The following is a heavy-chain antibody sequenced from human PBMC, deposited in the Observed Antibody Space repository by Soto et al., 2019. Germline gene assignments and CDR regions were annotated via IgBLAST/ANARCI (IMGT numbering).Heavy chain of an antibody. CDR1: GYTFTSYG. CDR2: ISAYNGNT. D-gene: IGHD1-7*01. J-gene: IGHJ6*02. Sequence: QVQLVQSGAEVKKPGASVKVSCKASGYTFTSYGISWVRQAPGQGLEWMGWISAYNGNTNYAQKLQGRVTMTTDTSTSTAYMELRSLRSDDTALYYCATNEGVPYNCNFFGRYGMDVWGQGNTVTVSS. V-gene: IGHV1-18*01. CDR3: ATNEGVPYNCNFFGRYGMDV.